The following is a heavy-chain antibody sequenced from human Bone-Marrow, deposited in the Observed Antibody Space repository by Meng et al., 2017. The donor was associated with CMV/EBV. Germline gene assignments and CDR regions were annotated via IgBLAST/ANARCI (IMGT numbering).Heavy chain of an antibody. J-gene: IGHJ4*02. CDR1: GFTFSSYS. CDR3: ARDADIVVVPAYFDY. D-gene: IGHD2-2*01. CDR2: ISSSSYI. Sequence: GGSLRLSCAASGFTFSSYSMNWVRQAPGKGLEWVSSISSSSYIYYADSVKGRFTISRDNAKNSLYLQMNSLRAEDTAVYYCARDADIVVVPAYFDYWGQGTLVTVSS. V-gene: IGHV3-21*01.